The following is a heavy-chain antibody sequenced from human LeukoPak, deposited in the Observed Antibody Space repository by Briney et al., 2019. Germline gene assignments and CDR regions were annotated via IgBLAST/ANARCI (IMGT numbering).Heavy chain of an antibody. CDR1: GFTFSSYA. Sequence: PGGSLRLSCAASGFTFSSYAMNWVRQAPGKGLEWVSSITRSSSYIYYADSVKGRFTISRDNAKNSLYLQMNSLRAEDTAVYYCARDLKAAAGTGNWFDPWGQGTLVTVSS. J-gene: IGHJ5*02. V-gene: IGHV3-21*01. CDR3: ARDLKAAAGTGNWFDP. CDR2: ITRSSSYI. D-gene: IGHD6-13*01.